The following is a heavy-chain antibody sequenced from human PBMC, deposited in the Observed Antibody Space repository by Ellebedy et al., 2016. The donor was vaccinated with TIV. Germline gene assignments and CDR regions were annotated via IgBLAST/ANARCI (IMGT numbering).Heavy chain of an antibody. Sequence: ASVKVSCKASGGTFSSYAISWVRQAPGQGLEWMGGIIPIFGTANYAQKFQGRVTITADESTSTAYMELSSLRSEDTAVYYCARGDYDILTGLPIYYYYGMDVWGQGTTVTVSS. D-gene: IGHD3-9*01. J-gene: IGHJ6*02. V-gene: IGHV1-69*13. CDR2: IIPIFGTA. CDR1: GGTFSSYA. CDR3: ARGDYDILTGLPIYYYYGMDV.